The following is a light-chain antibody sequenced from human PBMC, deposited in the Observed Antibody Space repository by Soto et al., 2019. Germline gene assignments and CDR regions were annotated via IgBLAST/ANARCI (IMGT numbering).Light chain of an antibody. CDR3: QQYDSSPPT. CDR1: QSVSSSY. CDR2: GAS. V-gene: IGKV3-20*01. Sequence: EIVLTQSPGTLSLSPGERATLSCRASQSVSSSYLAWYQQKPGQAPRLLIYGASSRATGIPDRFSGSGSGTDFTLTISRLEPEDVAVYYCQQYDSSPPTFGQGTKVEIK. J-gene: IGKJ1*01.